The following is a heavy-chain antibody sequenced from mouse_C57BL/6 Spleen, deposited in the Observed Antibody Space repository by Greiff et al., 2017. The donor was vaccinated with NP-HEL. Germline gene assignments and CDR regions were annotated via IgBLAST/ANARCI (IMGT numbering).Heavy chain of an antibody. V-gene: IGHV5-17*01. CDR2: ISSGSSTI. J-gene: IGHJ2*01. CDR3: ARPYYYGSSYRGDYFDY. CDR1: GFTFSDYG. Sequence: EVKLMESGGGLVKPGGSLKLSCAASGFTFSDYGMHWVRQAPEKGLEWVAYISSGSSTIYYADTVKGRFTISRDNAKNTLFLQMTSLRSEDTAMYYCARPYYYGSSYRGDYFDYWGQGTTLTVSS. D-gene: IGHD1-1*01.